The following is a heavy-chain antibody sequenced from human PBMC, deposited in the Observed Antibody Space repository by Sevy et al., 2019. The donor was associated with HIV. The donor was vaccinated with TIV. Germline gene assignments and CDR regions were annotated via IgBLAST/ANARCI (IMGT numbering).Heavy chain of an antibody. CDR1: GFTFSNAW. J-gene: IGHJ4*02. V-gene: IGHV3-15*01. Sequence: GGSLRLSCVVSGFTFSNAWMSWVRQAPGMGLEWVGRIKSKTDGGTTDYAAPVKGRFTISRDDSKNTLFLQMNSLKTEDTAVYYCATRSGFWSGSDYWGQRTLVTVSS. D-gene: IGHD3-3*01. CDR2: IKSKTDGGTT. CDR3: ATRSGFWSGSDY.